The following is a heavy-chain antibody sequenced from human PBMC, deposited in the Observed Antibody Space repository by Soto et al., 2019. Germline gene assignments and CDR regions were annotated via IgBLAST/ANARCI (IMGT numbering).Heavy chain of an antibody. CDR2: ISGSGFKK. J-gene: IGHJ5*02. Sequence: HPGGSLRLSCASSGFIFETFGMSWFRQAPGNGLEWISSISGSGFKKYYADSVKGRFTISRDNSKSTVYLELNNLSAEDTAVYHCAKNQGVELVPLATVDWFDPWGQGSVVTVSS. CDR3: AKNQGVELVPLATVDWFDP. V-gene: IGHV3-23*01. CDR1: GFIFETFG. D-gene: IGHD1-26*01.